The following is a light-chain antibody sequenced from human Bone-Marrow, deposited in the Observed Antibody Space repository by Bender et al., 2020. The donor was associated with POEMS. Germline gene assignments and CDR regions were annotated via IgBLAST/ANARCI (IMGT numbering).Light chain of an antibody. J-gene: IGLJ3*02. CDR1: ANDIGDYDL. CDR2: DVN. V-gene: IGLV2-14*03. Sequence: QSALTQPASVSGSPGQSISISCTGTANDIGDYDLVSWYQHHPGKAPKLMIFDVNNRPSGVSNRFSGSKSGNTASLTISGLQAEDEADYFCSSYTSSSTLVFGGGTRLTVL. CDR3: SSYTSSSTLV.